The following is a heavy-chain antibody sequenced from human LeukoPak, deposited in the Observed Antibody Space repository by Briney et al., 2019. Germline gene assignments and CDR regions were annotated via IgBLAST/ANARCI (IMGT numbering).Heavy chain of an antibody. D-gene: IGHD3-22*01. CDR1: GYTFTSYY. Sequence: GASVKVSCKASGYTFTSYYMRWVRQAPGQGLEWMGIINPSGGSTSYAQKFQGRVTMTRDTSTSTVYMELSSLRSEDTAVYYCARDRRGNSGYYTNFDYWGQGTLVTVSS. CDR2: INPSGGST. V-gene: IGHV1-46*01. J-gene: IGHJ4*02. CDR3: ARDRRGNSGYYTNFDY.